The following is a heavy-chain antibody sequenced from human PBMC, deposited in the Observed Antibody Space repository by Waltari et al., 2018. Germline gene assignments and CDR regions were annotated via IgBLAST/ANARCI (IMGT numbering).Heavy chain of an antibody. J-gene: IGHJ4*02. CDR3: TRGGRDSSWYWRD. Sequence: EVQLVESGGGLAQPGGSLRLSCAASGLSFSNYWMTWVRQVSGKGQEGVANIKQDGSEKYYMDSVKGRFTISRDNAKNSLYLQMNNLRVEDTAVYYCTRGGRDSSWYWRDWGQGTLVTVSS. V-gene: IGHV3-7*01. CDR1: GLSFSNYW. D-gene: IGHD6-13*01. CDR2: IKQDGSEK.